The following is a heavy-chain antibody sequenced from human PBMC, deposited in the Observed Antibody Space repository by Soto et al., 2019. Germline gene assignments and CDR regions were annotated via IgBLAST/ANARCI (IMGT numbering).Heavy chain of an antibody. CDR3: ARDLGWNYYHYYGMDV. CDR2: INHSGST. CDR1: GGSFNSYY. V-gene: IGHV4-34*01. D-gene: IGHD1-1*01. Sequence: QVQLQQWGAGLLKPSETLSLTCGVYGGSFNSYYWSWIRQPPGKGLEWIGEINHSGSTNYNPSIKSRVTISVDKSKKQFSLRLSSVTAADTAVYYCARDLGWNYYHYYGMDVWGQGTTVTVSS. J-gene: IGHJ6*02.